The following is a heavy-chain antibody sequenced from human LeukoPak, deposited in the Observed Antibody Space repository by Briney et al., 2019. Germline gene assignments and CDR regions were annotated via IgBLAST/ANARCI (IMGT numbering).Heavy chain of an antibody. CDR2: ISDTGRRT. CDR3: ARHDSFIPY. CDR1: GFTFSYYA. V-gene: IGHV3-23*01. Sequence: PGGSLRLSCAASGFTFSYYAMSWVRQAAGKGLEWVSGISDTGRRTYYTDSVQGRFTISRDESKKTVYLLMNTLRAEDTAVYFCARHDSFIPYWGQGTLVTVS. J-gene: IGHJ4*02. D-gene: IGHD3-16*02.